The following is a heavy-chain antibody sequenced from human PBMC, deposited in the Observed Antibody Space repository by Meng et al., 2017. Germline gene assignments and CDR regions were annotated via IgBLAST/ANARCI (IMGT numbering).Heavy chain of an antibody. V-gene: IGHV5-51*01. CDR3: ARAVHYDILTGSSAFDI. Sequence: GESLKISCKGSGYSFTSYWIGWVRQMPGKGLEWMGIIYPGDSDTRYSPSFQGQVTISADKSISTAYLQWSSLKASDTAMYYCARAVHYDILTGSSAFDIWGQRTMVTVSS. D-gene: IGHD3-9*01. J-gene: IGHJ3*02. CDR2: IYPGDSDT. CDR1: GYSFTSYW.